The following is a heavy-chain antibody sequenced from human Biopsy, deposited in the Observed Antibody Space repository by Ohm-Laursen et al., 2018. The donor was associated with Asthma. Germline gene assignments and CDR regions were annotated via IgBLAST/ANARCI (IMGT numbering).Heavy chain of an antibody. Sequence: SLRLSCTASGFDFSDYTMNWVRQAPGKGLEWVSSISSLSRYKYYSDSLRGRVTISRDNAKSSLHLQMSSLRAEDTAVYYCAKVGHGNGDYVGWFDPWGQGTLVIVSS. V-gene: IGHV3-21*04. J-gene: IGHJ5*02. CDR2: ISSLSRYK. D-gene: IGHD4-17*01. CDR1: GFDFSDYT. CDR3: AKVGHGNGDYVGWFDP.